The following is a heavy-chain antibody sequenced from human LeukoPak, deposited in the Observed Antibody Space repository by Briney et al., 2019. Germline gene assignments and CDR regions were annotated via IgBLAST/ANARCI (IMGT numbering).Heavy chain of an antibody. V-gene: IGHV1-69*06. CDR2: IIPIFGTV. CDR1: GGTFSSYA. Sequence: ASVKVSCKASGGTFSSYAISWVRQAPGQGLEWMGGIIPIFGTVNYAQKFQGRVTITADKSTSTAYMELSSLRSEDTAVYYCARVLGVVPAAMSYYGMDVWGKGPRSPSPQ. CDR3: ARVLGVVPAAMSYYGMDV. D-gene: IGHD2-2*01. J-gene: IGHJ6*04.